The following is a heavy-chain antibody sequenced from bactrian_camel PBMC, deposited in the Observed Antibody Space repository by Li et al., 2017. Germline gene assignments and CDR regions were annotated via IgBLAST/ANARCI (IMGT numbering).Heavy chain of an antibody. CDR2: INSGGRSI. Sequence: VQLVESGGGLVQPGGSLRLSCAASGFTFSELSMSWVRQAPGKGLEWISSINSGGRSIYYADSVKGRFTVSRINAYNTLHLQLSRLKPEDTAIYYCAKGPGYYSEWDAWGQGTQVTVS. CDR1: GFTFSELS. CDR3: AKGPGYYSEWDA. D-gene: IGHD4*01. V-gene: IGHV3S1*01. J-gene: IGHJ6*01.